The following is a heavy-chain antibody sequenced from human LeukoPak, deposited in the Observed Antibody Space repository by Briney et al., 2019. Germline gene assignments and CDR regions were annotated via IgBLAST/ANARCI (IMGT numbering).Heavy chain of an antibody. CDR3: ARQGCSGGNCYGDDAFDI. Sequence: SETLCLTCTVSNGSIRSSGYYWGWIRQPPGKGLDWIGYIYYSGSSNYNPSLKSRVTISVDRSKNQLSLKLTSVTAADTAVYFCARQGCSGGNCYGDDAFDIWGQGTMVTVSS. CDR1: NGSIRSSGYY. V-gene: IGHV4-61*05. D-gene: IGHD2-15*01. J-gene: IGHJ3*02. CDR2: IYYSGSS.